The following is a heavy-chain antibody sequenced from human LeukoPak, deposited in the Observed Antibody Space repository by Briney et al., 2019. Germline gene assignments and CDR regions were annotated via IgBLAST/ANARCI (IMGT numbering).Heavy chain of an antibody. CDR2: IYSGGST. D-gene: IGHD3/OR15-3a*01. CDR1: GFTVSSNY. J-gene: IGHJ4*02. Sequence: GGSLRLSCAASGFTVSSNYMSWVRQAPGKGLEWVSVIYSGGSTYYADSVKGRFTISRDNSKNTLYLQMNSLRAEDTAVYYCARENFLTGFDNWGQGTLVTVSS. CDR3: ARENFLTGFDN. V-gene: IGHV3-53*01.